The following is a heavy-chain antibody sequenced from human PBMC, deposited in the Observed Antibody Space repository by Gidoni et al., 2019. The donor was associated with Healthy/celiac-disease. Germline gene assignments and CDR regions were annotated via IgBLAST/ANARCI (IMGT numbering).Heavy chain of an antibody. CDR2: IRSKAYGGTT. Sequence: EVQLVESGGGLVQPGRSLRLSCTASGFTFGDSAMSWFRQAPGKGLEWVGFIRSKAYGGTTEYAASVKGRFTISRDDSKSIAYLQMNSLKTEDTAVYYCTRDRRGEIVVVPAVSYYFDYWGQGTLVTVSS. CDR1: GFTFGDSA. V-gene: IGHV3-49*03. J-gene: IGHJ4*02. D-gene: IGHD2-2*01. CDR3: TRDRRGEIVVVPAVSYYFDY.